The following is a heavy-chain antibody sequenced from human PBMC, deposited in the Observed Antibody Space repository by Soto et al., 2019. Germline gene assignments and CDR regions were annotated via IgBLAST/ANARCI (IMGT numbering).Heavy chain of an antibody. CDR3: ARSYLYYFDSSGYYNPDY. J-gene: IGHJ4*02. CDR2: ISYDGRNK. D-gene: IGHD3-22*01. V-gene: IGHV3-30*04. Sequence: GGSLRLSCAASGFTFSSYAMHWVRQAPGKGLEWVAVISYDGRNKDYADSVKGRFTISRDNSKNTLYLQMNSLRAEDTAVYYCARSYLYYFDSSGYYNPDYWGQGTLVTVSS. CDR1: GFTFSSYA.